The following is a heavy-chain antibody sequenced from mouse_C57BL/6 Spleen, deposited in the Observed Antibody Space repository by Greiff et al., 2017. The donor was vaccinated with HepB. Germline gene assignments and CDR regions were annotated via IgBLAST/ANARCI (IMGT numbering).Heavy chain of an antibody. CDR2: IHPNSGST. Sequence: VQLQQPGAELVKPGASVKLSCKASGYTFTSYWMHWVKQRPGQGLEWIGMIHPNSGSTNYNEKFKSKATLTVDKSSSTAYMQLSSLTSEDSAVYYCARSRGITWNYAMDYWGQGTSVTVSS. J-gene: IGHJ4*01. V-gene: IGHV1-64*01. CDR3: ARSRGITWNYAMDY. CDR1: GYTFTSYW. D-gene: IGHD1-1*01.